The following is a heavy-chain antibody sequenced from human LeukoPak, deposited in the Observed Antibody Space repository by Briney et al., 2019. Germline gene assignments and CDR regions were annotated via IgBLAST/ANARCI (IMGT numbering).Heavy chain of an antibody. J-gene: IGHJ4*02. Sequence: TGGSLRLSCAASGFTLSSYAMSWVRQAPGKGLEWVSAISGSGGSTYYADSVKGRFTISRDNSKNTLYLQMNSLRAEDTAVYYCAKARYYDILTGYLYYFDYWGQGTLVTVSS. CDR2: ISGSGGST. CDR3: AKARYYDILTGYLYYFDY. D-gene: IGHD3-9*01. V-gene: IGHV3-23*01. CDR1: GFTLSSYA.